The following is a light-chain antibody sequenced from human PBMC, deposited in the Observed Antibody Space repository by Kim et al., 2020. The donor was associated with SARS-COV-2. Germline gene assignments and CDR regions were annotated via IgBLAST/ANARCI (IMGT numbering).Light chain of an antibody. CDR2: AAS. CDR1: HNIAEY. Sequence: ASVGDRAVITCRASHNIAEYLHWYQQKPGKAPRLLVYAASTLQRGVPGRFSGSGSGTEFTLTITSLRPEDSATYYCQQSSITHYTFGQGTKLEI. J-gene: IGKJ2*01. V-gene: IGKV1-39*01. CDR3: QQSSITHYT.